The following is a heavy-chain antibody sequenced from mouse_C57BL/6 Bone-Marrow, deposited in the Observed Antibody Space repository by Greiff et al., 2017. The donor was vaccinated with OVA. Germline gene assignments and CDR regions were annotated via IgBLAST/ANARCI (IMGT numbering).Heavy chain of an antibody. CDR1: GYTFTSYW. CDR2: IHPNSGST. CDR3: ANYYGSSYGGYAVGY. Sequence: QVQLQQPGAELVKPGASVKLSCKASGYTFTSYWMHWVKQRPGQGLEWIGMIHPNSGSTNYNEKFKSKATLTVDKSSSTAYMQLSSLTSEDSAVYYCANYYGSSYGGYAVGYWGQGTSVTVSS. J-gene: IGHJ4*01. D-gene: IGHD1-1*01. V-gene: IGHV1-64*01.